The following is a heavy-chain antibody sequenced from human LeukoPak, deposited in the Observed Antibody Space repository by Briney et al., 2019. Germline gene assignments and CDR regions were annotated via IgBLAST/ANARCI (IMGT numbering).Heavy chain of an antibody. D-gene: IGHD3-10*01. V-gene: IGHV4-59*08. J-gene: IGHJ3*02. Sequence: SETLSLTCTVSGGSISSYYWSWIRQPPGKGLEWIGYIYYSGSTNYNPSLKSRVTISVDTSKNQFSLKLSSVTAADTAVYYCARHGSGSYAFDIWGQGTMVTVSS. CDR2: IYYSGST. CDR1: GGSISSYY. CDR3: ARHGSGSYAFDI.